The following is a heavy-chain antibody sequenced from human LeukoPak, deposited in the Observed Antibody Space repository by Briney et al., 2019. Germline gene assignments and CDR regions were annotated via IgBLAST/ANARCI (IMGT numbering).Heavy chain of an antibody. CDR1: GDSISSGDYY. V-gene: IGHV4-61*02. CDR3: ARGRKGYYYGSGSYYNAPRFDP. J-gene: IGHJ5*02. D-gene: IGHD3-10*01. CDR2: ISSSGST. Sequence: SETLSLTCTVSGDSISSGDYYWSWIRRPAGKGLEWIGRISSSGSTNYNPSLKSRVTISVDTSKNQFSLKLSSVTAADTAVYYCARGRKGYYYGSGSYYNAPRFDPWGQGTLVTVSS.